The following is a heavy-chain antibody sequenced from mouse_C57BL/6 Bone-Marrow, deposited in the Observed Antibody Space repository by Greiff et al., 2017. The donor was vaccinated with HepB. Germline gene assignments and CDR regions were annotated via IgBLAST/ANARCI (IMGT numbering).Heavy chain of an antibody. Sequence: QVQLQQSGTELVKPGASVKLSCKASGYTFTSYWMHWVKQRPGQGLEWIGNINPSNGGTNYNEKFKSKATLTVDKSSSTAYMQLSSLTSEDSAVYYCARGAVCNYVAWFAYWGQGTLVTVSA. CDR3: ARGAVCNYVAWFAY. CDR2: INPSNGGT. J-gene: IGHJ3*01. CDR1: GYTFTSYW. D-gene: IGHD2-1*01. V-gene: IGHV1-53*01.